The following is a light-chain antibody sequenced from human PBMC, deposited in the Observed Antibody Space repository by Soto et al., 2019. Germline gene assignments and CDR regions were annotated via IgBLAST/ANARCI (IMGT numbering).Light chain of an antibody. CDR1: EGIANS. CDR2: AAS. CDR3: QRYNRPPLT. V-gene: IGKV1-27*01. J-gene: IGKJ4*01. Sequence: DIQMTQSPSSLSASVGDSVTITCRATEGIANSLAWYHQKQGTVPKLLIYAASILQPGVPSRFSGGGSGTVFSLTSSGLQHEDVGTYYCQRYNRPPLTFGGGTKVVIK.